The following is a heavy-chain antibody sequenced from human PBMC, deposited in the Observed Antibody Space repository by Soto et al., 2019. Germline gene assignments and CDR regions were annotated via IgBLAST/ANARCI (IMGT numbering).Heavy chain of an antibody. Sequence: GGSLRLSCAASGFTFSSYAMSWVRQAPGKGLEWVSAISGSGGSTYYADSVKGRFTISRDNSKNTLYLQMNSPRAEDTAVYYCAKGQHCSTTSCYFYYYGMDVWGQGTTVTVSS. CDR1: GFTFSSYA. D-gene: IGHD2-2*01. J-gene: IGHJ6*02. CDR3: AKGQHCSTTSCYFYYYGMDV. V-gene: IGHV3-23*01. CDR2: ISGSGGST.